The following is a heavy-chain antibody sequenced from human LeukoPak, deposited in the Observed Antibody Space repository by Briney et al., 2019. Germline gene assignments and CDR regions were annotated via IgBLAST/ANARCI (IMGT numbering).Heavy chain of an antibody. J-gene: IGHJ4*02. Sequence: GASVKVSCKASGGTFSSYAISWVRQAPGQGLEWMGRIIPILGIANYAQKFQGRVTITADKSTSTAYMELSSLRSEDTAVYYCARDRDSSSWSYWGQGTLVTVSS. CDR3: ARDRDSSSWSY. D-gene: IGHD6-13*01. CDR2: IIPILGIA. V-gene: IGHV1-69*04. CDR1: GGTFSSYA.